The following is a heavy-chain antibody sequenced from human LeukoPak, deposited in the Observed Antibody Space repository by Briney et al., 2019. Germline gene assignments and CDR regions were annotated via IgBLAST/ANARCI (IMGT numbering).Heavy chain of an antibody. J-gene: IGHJ5*02. Sequence: SETLSLTCTVSGGSISSYYWSWIRQPPGKGLEWIGYIYYSGSTNYNPSLKSRVTISVDTSKNQFSLKLSSVTAADTAVYYCAGVGGGVVNDWFDPWGQGTLVTVSS. CDR2: IYYSGST. V-gene: IGHV4-59*01. D-gene: IGHD3-3*01. CDR3: AGVGGGVVNDWFDP. CDR1: GGSISSYY.